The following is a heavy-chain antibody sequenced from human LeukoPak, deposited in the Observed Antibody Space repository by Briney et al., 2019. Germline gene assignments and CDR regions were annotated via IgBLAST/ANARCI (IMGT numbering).Heavy chain of an antibody. Sequence: GGTLRLSCAASGFTFSNYGMNWVRQAPGKGLEWVSGITGRGESTYYADSVKGRFTISRDNSKNTLYLQMNSLRAEDAAIYYCARDRRLASFDYGGQGTLVTVSS. V-gene: IGHV3-23*01. D-gene: IGHD6-25*01. CDR1: GFTFSNYG. CDR2: ITGRGEST. J-gene: IGHJ4*02. CDR3: ARDRRLASFDY.